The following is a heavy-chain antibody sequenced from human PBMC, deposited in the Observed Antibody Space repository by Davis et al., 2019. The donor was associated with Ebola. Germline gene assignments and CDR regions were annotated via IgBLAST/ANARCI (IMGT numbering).Heavy chain of an antibody. CDR2: IGAAGDT. CDR3: ARALFGASAFDI. CDR1: GLTFRSYD. J-gene: IGHJ3*02. D-gene: IGHD2-21*01. V-gene: IGHV3-13*01. Sequence: GESLKIPCAASGLTFRSYDMHWVRQATGKGLEWVSAIGAAGDTYYPGSVQGRFTISRENAKNSLYLQMNSLRAGDTAVYYCARALFGASAFDIWGQGTMVTVSS.